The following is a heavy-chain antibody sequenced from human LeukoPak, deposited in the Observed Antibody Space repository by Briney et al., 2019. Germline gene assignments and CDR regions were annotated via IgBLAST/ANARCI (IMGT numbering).Heavy chain of an antibody. D-gene: IGHD3-3*01. Sequence: GGSLRLSCAASDVTFSSYAMSWVRQAPGKGLEWVSVVSDSGGTTYYADSVKGRFSISRDNSKNTLYLQMNSLRAEDTAVYYCAKIGPYYDFWSGYLTFDYWGQGTLVTVSS. V-gene: IGHV3-23*01. J-gene: IGHJ4*02. CDR1: DVTFSSYA. CDR3: AKIGPYYDFWSGYLTFDY. CDR2: VSDSGGTT.